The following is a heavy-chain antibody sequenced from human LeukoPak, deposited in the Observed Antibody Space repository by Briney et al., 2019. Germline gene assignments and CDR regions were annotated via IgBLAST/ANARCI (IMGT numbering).Heavy chain of an antibody. CDR1: GDIFSMYG. D-gene: IGHD1-26*01. CDR2: ITAYNGNT. Sequence: ASVKVSCKAYGDIFSMYGISWVRQAPGQGLEWMGRITAYNGNTNYAQKFQGRVTMTTDTSTSTAYMEARSLTSDDTAVYYCASAVVGATMSFDYWGQGILVTVSS. V-gene: IGHV1-18*01. J-gene: IGHJ4*02. CDR3: ASAVVGATMSFDY.